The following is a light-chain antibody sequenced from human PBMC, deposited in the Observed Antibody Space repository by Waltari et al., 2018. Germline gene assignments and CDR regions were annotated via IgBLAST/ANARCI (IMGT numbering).Light chain of an antibody. V-gene: IGLV3-19*01. CDR1: SLRTSY. J-gene: IGLJ2*01. Sequence: SSELTQDPAVSVALGQTVTITCQGASLRTSYSSWYQQKSGQAPILVLFGKNKRPSGIPERFSGYNSETTTSLTITGAQAEDEADYYCSSRDSRASHVLFAGGTKLTVL. CDR2: GKN. CDR3: SSRDSRASHVL.